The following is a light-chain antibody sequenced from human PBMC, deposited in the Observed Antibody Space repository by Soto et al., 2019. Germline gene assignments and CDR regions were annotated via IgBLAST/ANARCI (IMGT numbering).Light chain of an antibody. CDR2: EVS. CDR3: CSYAGSSTFKVV. J-gene: IGLJ2*01. V-gene: IGLV2-23*02. CDR1: SSDVGSYNL. Sequence: QSVLTQPASVSGSPGQSITISCTGTSSDVGSYNLVSWYQQHPGKAPKLMIYEVSKRPSGVSNRFSGSKSGNTASLTISGLQAEDEADYYCCSYAGSSTFKVVFGGGTKPPS.